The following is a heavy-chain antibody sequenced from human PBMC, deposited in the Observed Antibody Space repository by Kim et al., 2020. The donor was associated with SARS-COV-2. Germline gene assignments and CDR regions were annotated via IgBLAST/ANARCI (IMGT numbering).Heavy chain of an antibody. Sequence: GRFTISRDNSKNTLYLQMNSLRAEDTAVYYCASHREDYDILTGYPPSFDYWGQGTLVTVSS. D-gene: IGHD3-9*01. J-gene: IGHJ4*02. CDR3: ASHREDYDILTGYPPSFDY. V-gene: IGHV3-30*01.